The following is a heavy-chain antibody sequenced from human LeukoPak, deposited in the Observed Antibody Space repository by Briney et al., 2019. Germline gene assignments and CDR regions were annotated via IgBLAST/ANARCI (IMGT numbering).Heavy chain of an antibody. D-gene: IGHD5-18*01. V-gene: IGHV3-48*01. CDR1: GFTFNSYS. Sequence: PGGSLRLSCAASGFTFNSYSMNWVRQAPGKGLEWVSSISSSGATIYYADSLKGRFTISRDNAKNSLYLQMNSLRAEDTAVYYCARDAVYSYGYYFCYGMDVWGQGTTVTVSS. CDR3: ARDAVYSYGYYFCYGMDV. J-gene: IGHJ6*02. CDR2: ISSSGATI.